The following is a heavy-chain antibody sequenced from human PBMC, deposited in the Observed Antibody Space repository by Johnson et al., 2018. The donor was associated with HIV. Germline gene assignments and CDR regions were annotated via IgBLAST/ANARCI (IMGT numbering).Heavy chain of an antibody. CDR3: ARDGRGEQLVDQGDAFDI. CDR1: GFTFRSYW. J-gene: IGHJ3*02. CDR2: MNADGKTT. V-gene: IGHV3-74*01. Sequence: VQLVESGGGLVQPGGSLRLSCAASGFTFRSYWMSWVRQAPGKGLVWVSRMNADGKTTTYADSVKGRFTISSDNSKNSLYLQMNSLRAEDTALYFCARDGRGEQLVDQGDAFDIWGQGTMVTVSS. D-gene: IGHD6-6*01.